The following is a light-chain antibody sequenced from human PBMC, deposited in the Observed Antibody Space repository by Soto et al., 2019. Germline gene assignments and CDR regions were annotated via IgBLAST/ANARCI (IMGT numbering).Light chain of an antibody. CDR2: EIS. Sequence: DIVMTQTPLSSPVTLGQPASISCRSSQSLVHSDGNTYLSWLQQRPGQPPRHLIYEISNRFSGVPDRFSGSGAGTDFTLKISRVEAEDVGVYYYMQATQFPITFGQGTRLEIK. CDR3: MQATQFPIT. CDR1: QSLVHSDGNTY. J-gene: IGKJ5*01. V-gene: IGKV2-24*01.